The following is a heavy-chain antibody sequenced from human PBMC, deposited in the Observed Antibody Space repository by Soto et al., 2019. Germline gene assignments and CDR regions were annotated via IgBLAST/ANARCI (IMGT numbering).Heavy chain of an antibody. Sequence: GGSLRLSCAASGFTFSSYSMNWVRQAPGKGLEWVSYISSSSSTIYYADSVKGRFTISRDNAKNSLYLQMNSLRDEDTAVYYCARDPQGVGATEPYYYGMDVWGQGTTVTVSS. CDR2: ISSSSSTI. D-gene: IGHD1-26*01. CDR1: GFTFSSYS. V-gene: IGHV3-48*02. CDR3: ARDPQGVGATEPYYYGMDV. J-gene: IGHJ6*02.